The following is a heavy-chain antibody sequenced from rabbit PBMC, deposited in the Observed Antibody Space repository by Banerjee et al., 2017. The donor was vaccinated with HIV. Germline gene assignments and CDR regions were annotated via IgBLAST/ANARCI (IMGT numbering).Heavy chain of an antibody. V-gene: IGHV1S40*01. Sequence: QSLEESGGDLVKPGASLTLTCTASGFSFSSSDYMCWVRQAPGKGLEWISCIAGSSSGFTYSATWAKGRFTCSKTSSTMVTLQMTSLTAADTATYFCARDTDGSGGAGYPTGAFHSRGPGTLVTVS. CDR3: ARDTDGSGGAGYPTGAFHS. CDR2: IAGSSSGFT. D-gene: IGHD1-1*01. CDR1: GFSFSSSDY. J-gene: IGHJ2*01.